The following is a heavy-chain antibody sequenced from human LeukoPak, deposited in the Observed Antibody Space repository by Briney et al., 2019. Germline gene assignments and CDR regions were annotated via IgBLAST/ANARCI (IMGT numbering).Heavy chain of an antibody. CDR1: VYTYTSYG. CDR3: ARDGSAAMEY. J-gene: IGHJ4*02. Sequence: ASVKDSCKASVYTYTSYGISGVRQPPGQGLEWMGRISAYNGNTNYAQKLPGRVTMNTDTSTSTAYKELTSLRSDDPAVYYCARDGSAAMEYWGQGNLVTVSS. CDR2: ISAYNGNT. V-gene: IGHV1-18*01. D-gene: IGHD5-18*01.